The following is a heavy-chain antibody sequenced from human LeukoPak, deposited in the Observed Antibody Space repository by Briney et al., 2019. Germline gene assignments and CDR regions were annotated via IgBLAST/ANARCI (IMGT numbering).Heavy chain of an antibody. D-gene: IGHD2/OR15-2a*01. CDR2: IYDTGTT. CDR3: ASSTGFYPPKRYTYPNYFDA. V-gene: IGHV4-31*03. CDR1: GVSLSSRGHY. J-gene: IGHJ4*02. Sequence: SQTLSLTCTVSGVSLSSRGHYWSWIRQVPGKGLEWIGYIYDTGTTYYKSSLKSRVILSVDTSKKQFSLKVSSMTAADTAVYYCASSTGFYPPKRYTYPNYFDAWGQGKLVTVSP.